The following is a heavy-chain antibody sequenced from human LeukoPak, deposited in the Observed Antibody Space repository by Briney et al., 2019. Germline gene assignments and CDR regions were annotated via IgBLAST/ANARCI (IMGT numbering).Heavy chain of an antibody. J-gene: IGHJ6*02. CDR1: GYTFTGYY. CDR2: INPNSGGT. CDR3: ARDIARASAAAVNTYYYYGMDV. D-gene: IGHD6-13*01. V-gene: IGHV1-2*02. Sequence: ASVTVSCKASGYTFTGYYMHWVRQAPGQGLEWMGWINPNSGGTNYAQKFQGRVTMPRDTSISTAYMELSRLRSDDTAVYYCARDIARASAAAVNTYYYYGMDVWGQGTTVTVSS.